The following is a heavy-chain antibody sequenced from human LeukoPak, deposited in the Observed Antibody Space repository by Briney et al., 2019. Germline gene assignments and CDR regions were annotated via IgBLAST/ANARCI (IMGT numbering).Heavy chain of an antibody. CDR3: AKSSGYSYGEPFDY. CDR1: GFTFSSYA. V-gene: IGHV3-23*01. D-gene: IGHD5-18*01. Sequence: PGGSLRLSCAASGFTFSSYAMSWVRQAPGKGLEWVSAISGSGGSTCYADSVKGRFTISRDNSKNTLYLQMNSLRAEDTAVYYCAKSSGYSYGEPFDYWGQGTLVTVSS. J-gene: IGHJ4*02. CDR2: ISGSGGST.